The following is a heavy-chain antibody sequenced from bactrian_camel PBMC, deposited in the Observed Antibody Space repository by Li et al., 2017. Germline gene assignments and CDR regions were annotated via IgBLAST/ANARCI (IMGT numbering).Heavy chain of an antibody. CDR1: GHSRGSNC. J-gene: IGHJ4*01. V-gene: IGHV3S55*01. CDR3: QARLPVLCSSGDWGRTDQYNY. Sequence: VQLVESGGGSVQAGGSLKLSCVVSGHSRGSNCVGWYRLPPGRAPAEREGIAAIRRSGGETWYASSVKGRFTVSQDITNGSWYLQMSSLKPEDTAMYYCQARLPVLCSSGDWGRTDQYNYWGRGTQVTVS. CDR2: IRRSGGET. D-gene: IGHD2*01.